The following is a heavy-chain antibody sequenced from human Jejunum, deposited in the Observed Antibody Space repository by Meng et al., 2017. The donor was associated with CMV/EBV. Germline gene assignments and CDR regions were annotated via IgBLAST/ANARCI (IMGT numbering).Heavy chain of an antibody. CDR1: GYTFTSSS. J-gene: IGHJ4*02. CDR3: ARGNGWRFDY. D-gene: IGHD6-19*01. Sequence: QGQWVQSGVGLKKPGDSVKVSCQAAGYTFTSSSMNWVRHAPGQGLEWMGWININTGNPTYAQGFTGRFVFSLDTSVSTAYLQIDSLKADDTAVYYCARGNGWRFDYWGQGTLVTVSS. CDR2: ININTGNP. V-gene: IGHV7-4-1*01.